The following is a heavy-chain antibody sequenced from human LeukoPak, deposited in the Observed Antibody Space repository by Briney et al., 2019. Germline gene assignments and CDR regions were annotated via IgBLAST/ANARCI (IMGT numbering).Heavy chain of an antibody. Sequence: PGRSLRLSCAASGFTFSSYAMHWVRQAPGKGLEWVAVILYDGSNKYYADSVKGRFTISRDNSKNTLYLQMNSLRAEDTAVYYCARGDTVTTYYFDYWGQGTLVTVSS. V-gene: IGHV3-30*04. CDR2: ILYDGSNK. CDR1: GFTFSSYA. D-gene: IGHD4-17*01. J-gene: IGHJ4*02. CDR3: ARGDTVTTYYFDY.